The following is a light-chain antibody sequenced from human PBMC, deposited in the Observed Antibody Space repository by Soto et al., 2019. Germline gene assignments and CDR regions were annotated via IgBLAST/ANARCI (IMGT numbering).Light chain of an antibody. CDR3: QQSYSTPTT. J-gene: IGKJ4*01. CDR2: DAS. Sequence: DIQMTQSPSTLSASVGDRVTITCRASQTINSWLAWYQQKPGKAPKVLIFDASSLKTGVPSRFSGSGSGTDFTLTISSLQPEDFATYYCQQSYSTPTTFGGGTKVDIK. CDR1: QTINSW. V-gene: IGKV1-39*01.